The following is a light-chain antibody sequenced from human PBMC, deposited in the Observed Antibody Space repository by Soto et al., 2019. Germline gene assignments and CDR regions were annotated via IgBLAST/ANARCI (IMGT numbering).Light chain of an antibody. CDR3: AAWDDSLNAL. CDR2: GNR. Sequence: QSVLTQPPSVSGAPGQRVTISCTGNSSNLGAGYDVHWYQQLPGAAPKLVIFGNRNRPSGVPERFSGSKSGTSASLAITGLQAEDEADYYCAAWDDSLNALFGTGTKLTVL. V-gene: IGLV1-40*01. J-gene: IGLJ1*01. CDR1: SSNLGAGYD.